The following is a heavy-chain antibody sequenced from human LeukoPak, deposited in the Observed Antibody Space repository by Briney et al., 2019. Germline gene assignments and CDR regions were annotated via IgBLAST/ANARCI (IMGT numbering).Heavy chain of an antibody. Sequence: NPSETLSLTCTVSGGSISSYYWSWIRQPPGKGLEWIGYIYYSGSTNYNPSLKSRVTISVDTSKNQFSLKLSSVTAADTAVYYCAREKLWGGAFDIWGQGTMVTVSS. CDR2: IYYSGST. V-gene: IGHV4-59*01. CDR3: AREKLWGGAFDI. J-gene: IGHJ3*02. D-gene: IGHD2-21*01. CDR1: GGSISSYY.